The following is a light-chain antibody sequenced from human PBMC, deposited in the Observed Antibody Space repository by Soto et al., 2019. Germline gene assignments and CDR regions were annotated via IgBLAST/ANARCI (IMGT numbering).Light chain of an antibody. CDR1: STDVGTYNY. Sequence: QSALTQPPSASGSPGQSITISCTGTSTDVGTYNYVSWYQQHPGKAPKLMIYEVNTRPSGVPDRFAGSKSGNTASLTVSGVQAEYEADYYCSSYAGSNKMIFGGGTKVTVL. J-gene: IGLJ2*01. CDR2: EVN. V-gene: IGLV2-8*01. CDR3: SSYAGSNKMI.